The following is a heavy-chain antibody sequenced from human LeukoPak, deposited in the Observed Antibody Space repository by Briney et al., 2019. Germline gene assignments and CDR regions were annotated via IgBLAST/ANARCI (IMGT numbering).Heavy chain of an antibody. D-gene: IGHD4-17*01. V-gene: IGHV3-7*01. CDR3: AREPPSTVTWGINWFDP. Sequence: SGGSLRLSCAASGFTFSSYWMSWVRQAPGKGLEWVANIKQDGSEKYYVDSVKGRFTISRDNAKNSLYLQMNSLRAEDTAVYYCAREPPSTVTWGINWFDPWGQGTLVTVSS. CDR2: IKQDGSEK. J-gene: IGHJ5*02. CDR1: GFTFSSYW.